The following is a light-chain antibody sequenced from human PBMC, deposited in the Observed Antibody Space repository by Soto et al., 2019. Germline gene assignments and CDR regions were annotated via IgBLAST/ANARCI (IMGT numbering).Light chain of an antibody. J-gene: IGLJ3*02. CDR1: SSDVGGYNY. V-gene: IGLV2-14*03. CDR3: SSYASNSPVV. CDR2: DVS. Sequence: QSALTQPASVSGSPGQSITISCTGTSSDVGGYNYVSWYQQHPGKAPKLMIFDVSNRPSGISYRFSGSKSGNTASLTISGPQAEDEADYYCSSYASNSPVVFGGGTKLTVL.